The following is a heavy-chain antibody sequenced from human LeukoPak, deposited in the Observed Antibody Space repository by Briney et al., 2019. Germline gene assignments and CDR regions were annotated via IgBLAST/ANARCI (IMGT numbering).Heavy chain of an antibody. CDR1: GGSFSGYY. D-gene: IGHD2-21*02. CDR3: ARAVVVTAGSYYYYYYMDV. Sequence: PSGTLSLTCAVYGGSFSGYYWSWIRQPPGKGLEWIGEINHSGSTNYNPSLKSRVTISVDTSKNQFSLKLSSVTAADTAVYYCARAVVVTAGSYYYYYYMDVWGKGTTVTVSS. CDR2: INHSGST. V-gene: IGHV4-34*01. J-gene: IGHJ6*03.